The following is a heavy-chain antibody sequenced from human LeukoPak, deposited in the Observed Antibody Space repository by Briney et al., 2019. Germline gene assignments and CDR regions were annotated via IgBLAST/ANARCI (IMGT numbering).Heavy chain of an antibody. Sequence: WGSLRLSCAASGFPFSSYSMNGVRQAPGKGLEWFSYIRSSSTRIYYADSVKGRFTVSIDKAKNSMYLQMTSVRAEDTAVYYCATVNKPADYDYYGLDVWGQGTTVTISS. V-gene: IGHV3-48*01. CDR2: IRSSSTRI. J-gene: IGHJ6*02. D-gene: IGHD1/OR15-1a*01. CDR1: GFPFSSYS. CDR3: ATVNKPADYDYYGLDV.